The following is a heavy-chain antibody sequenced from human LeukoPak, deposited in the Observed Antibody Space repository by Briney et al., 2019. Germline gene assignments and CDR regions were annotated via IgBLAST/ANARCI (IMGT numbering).Heavy chain of an antibody. CDR3: AIVYCSSTSCYIPKGCCYYYMDA. D-gene: IGHD2-2*02. CDR2: IIPIFGTA. V-gene: IGHV1-69*05. CDR1: GGTFISYA. J-gene: IGHJ6*03. Sequence: SVTVSCKASGGTFISYAISWVRQAPGQGLEWMGGIIPIFGTANYAQKFQGRVTITTDESTSTAYMELSSLRSEDTAVYYCAIVYCSSTSCYIPKGCCYYYMDAWGKGTTVTVSS.